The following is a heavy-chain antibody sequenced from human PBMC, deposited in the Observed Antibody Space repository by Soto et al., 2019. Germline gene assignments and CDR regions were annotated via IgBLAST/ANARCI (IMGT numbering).Heavy chain of an antibody. CDR3: ARDLPPVDY. Sequence: APVKVSCKASRYTFNSYCISWVRQAPGQGLEWMGWISAYNGNTNYAQKLQGRVTMTTDTSTSTAYMELRSLRSDDTAVYYCARDLPPVDYWGQGTLVTVSS. CDR2: ISAYNGNT. CDR1: RYTFNSYC. J-gene: IGHJ4*02. V-gene: IGHV1-18*01.